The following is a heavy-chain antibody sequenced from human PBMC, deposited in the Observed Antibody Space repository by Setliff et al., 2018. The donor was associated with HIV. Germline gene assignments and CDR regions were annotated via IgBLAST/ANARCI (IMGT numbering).Heavy chain of an antibody. Sequence: PGASVKVSCKAFGFVVSGYYMNWVRQAPGQGLEWMGRINPNNGVANYAETFQGRVTMTLDTSISTAYLELNRLTSDDTAVYYCARPRVFDSFDVWGQGTMVTVSS. CDR1: GFVVSGYY. CDR2: INPNNGVA. CDR3: ARPRVFDSFDV. J-gene: IGHJ3*01. V-gene: IGHV1-2*06.